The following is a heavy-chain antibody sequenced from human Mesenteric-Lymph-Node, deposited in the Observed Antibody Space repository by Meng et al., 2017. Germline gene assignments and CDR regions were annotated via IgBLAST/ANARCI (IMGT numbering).Heavy chain of an antibody. J-gene: IGHJ4*02. CDR1: GYTFASYG. CDR3: ARALDY. CDR2: IIPILGIA. V-gene: IGHV1-69*10. Sequence: QVPLLQSGAEVKKPGPSVRVPCEASGYTFASYGISWLRQAPGQGLEWMGGIIPILGIANYAQKFQGRVTITADKSTSTAYMELNNLGSDDTAVYYCARALDYWGQGTLVTVSS.